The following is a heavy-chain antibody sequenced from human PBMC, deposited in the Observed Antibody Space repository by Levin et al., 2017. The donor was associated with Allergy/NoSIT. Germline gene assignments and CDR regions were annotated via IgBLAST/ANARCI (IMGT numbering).Heavy chain of an antibody. CDR1: GGSIRSDHYY. D-gene: IGHD3-10*01. Sequence: PSETLSLTCTVSGGSIRSDHYYWTWIRQSAGKGLEWIGYINYSGSTYYNSSLKSRVSISVDTSKNQFSLKVNSVTAADTAVYYCARRTGRSEYDYFDSWGQGTLVTVSS. CDR3: ARRTGRSEYDYFDS. V-gene: IGHV4-31*03. J-gene: IGHJ4*02. CDR2: INYSGST.